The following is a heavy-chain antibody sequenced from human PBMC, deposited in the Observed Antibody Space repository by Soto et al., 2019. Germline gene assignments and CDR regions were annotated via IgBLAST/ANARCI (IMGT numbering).Heavy chain of an antibody. D-gene: IGHD1-7*01. V-gene: IGHV3-33*03. Sequence: QAQLVESGGGVVQPGTSLRLSCAASGFTISTHGMHWVRQAPGKGLEWLANIWYDGSNKFYAESVKGRFSISKDNSKNTLYLQMSSLRAEDNAVYYCAAAMTLNFHFPYWGQGTQVTVSS. CDR3: AAAMTLNFHFPY. J-gene: IGHJ4*02. CDR1: GFTISTHG. CDR2: IWYDGSNK.